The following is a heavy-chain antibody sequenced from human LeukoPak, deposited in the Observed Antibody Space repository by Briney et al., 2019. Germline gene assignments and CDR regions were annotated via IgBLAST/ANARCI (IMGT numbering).Heavy chain of an antibody. V-gene: IGHV4-4*07. D-gene: IGHD3-10*01. CDR3: ARVSGAVYGSGSYYNQYYFDY. CDR1: GGSISSYY. Sequence: SETLSLTCTVSGGSISSYYWSWIRQPAGKGLEWIGRIYTSGSTSYNPSLKSRVTMSVDTSKNQFSLKLSSVTAADTAVYYCARVSGAVYGSGSYYNQYYFDYWGQGTLVTVSS. J-gene: IGHJ4*02. CDR2: IYTSGST.